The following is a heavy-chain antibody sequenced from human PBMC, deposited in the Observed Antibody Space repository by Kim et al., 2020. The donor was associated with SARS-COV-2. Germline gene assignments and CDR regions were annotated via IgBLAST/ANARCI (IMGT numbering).Heavy chain of an antibody. J-gene: IGHJ6*02. V-gene: IGHV4-34*01. D-gene: IGHD3-9*01. Sequence: SETLSLTCAVYGGSFSGYYWSWIRQPPGKGLEWIGEINHSGSTNYNPSLKSRVTISVDTSKNQFSLKLSSVTAADTAVYYCARDHHWGDILTGYFQYYYYYGMDVWGQGTTVTVSS. CDR2: INHSGST. CDR1: GGSFSGYY. CDR3: ARDHHWGDILTGYFQYYYYYGMDV.